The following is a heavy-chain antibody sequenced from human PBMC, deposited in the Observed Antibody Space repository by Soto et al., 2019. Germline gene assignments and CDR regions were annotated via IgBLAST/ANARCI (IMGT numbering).Heavy chain of an antibody. D-gene: IGHD2-8*02. V-gene: IGHV3-23*01. Sequence: EVQMFESGGGLAQPGGSLRLSCAASGFIRSSYDMSWVRQAPGKGLEWVSTILVDGRTFYVDSVKGRFTISRDSSHNTVYLQMNSLTVGDTALYYCAKATATGGGAFDICGQGTMVTVSS. CDR2: ILVDGRT. J-gene: IGHJ3*02. CDR3: AKATATGGGAFDI. CDR1: GFIRSSYD.